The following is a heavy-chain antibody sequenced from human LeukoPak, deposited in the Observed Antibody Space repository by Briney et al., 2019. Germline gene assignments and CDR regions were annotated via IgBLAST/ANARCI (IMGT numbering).Heavy chain of an antibody. D-gene: IGHD4-17*01. CDR2: ISYDGSNK. CDR1: GFTFSSYG. Sequence: PGRSLRLSCAASGFTFSSYGMHWVRQAPGKGLEWVAVISYDGSNKYYADSVKDRFTISRDNSKNTLYLQMNSLRAEDTAVYYCARESRGYGDYGLGAFDIWGQGTMVTVSS. J-gene: IGHJ3*02. V-gene: IGHV3-30*03. CDR3: ARESRGYGDYGLGAFDI.